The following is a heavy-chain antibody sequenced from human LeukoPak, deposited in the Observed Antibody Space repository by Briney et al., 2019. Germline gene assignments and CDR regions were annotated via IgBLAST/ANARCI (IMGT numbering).Heavy chain of an antibody. CDR1: GFTFSSYG. V-gene: IGHV3-30*03. Sequence: GGSLRLSCAASGFTFSSYGMHWVRQAPGKGLEWVAVISYDGSDKYYADSVKGRFTISRDNSKNTLHLQMISLRAEDTAVYYCARDQGAWEYGYNFDYWGQGTLVTVSS. CDR3: ARDQGAWEYGYNFDY. J-gene: IGHJ4*02. D-gene: IGHD1-26*01. CDR2: ISYDGSDK.